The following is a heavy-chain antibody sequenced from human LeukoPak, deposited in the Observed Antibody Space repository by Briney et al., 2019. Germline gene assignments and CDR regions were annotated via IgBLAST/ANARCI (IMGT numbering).Heavy chain of an antibody. V-gene: IGHV4-39*01. CDR3: ARHADCLGDCYRD. Sequence: TSETLSLTCTVSGASINTHYYFWGWIRQPPGQGLEWIGSVAYSGTTFHNPSLKSRLTISADTSKNEFSLNLVSVTAADTAVYYCARHADCLGDCYRDWGRGILVTVSS. CDR1: GASINTHYYF. CDR2: VAYSGTT. J-gene: IGHJ4*02. D-gene: IGHD2-21*02.